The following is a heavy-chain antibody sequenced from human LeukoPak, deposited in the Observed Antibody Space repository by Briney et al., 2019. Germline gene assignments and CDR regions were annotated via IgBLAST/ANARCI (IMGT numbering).Heavy chain of an antibody. Sequence: PSETLSLTCAVYGGSFSGYYWSWIRQPPGKGLEWIGEINHSGSTNYNPSLKSRVTISVDTSKNQFSLKLSSVTAADTAVYYCARSSTWGWLATWGTCWFDPWGQGTLVTVSS. CDR2: INHSGST. J-gene: IGHJ5*02. CDR3: ARSSTWGWLATWGTCWFDP. V-gene: IGHV4-34*01. CDR1: GGSFSGYY. D-gene: IGHD6-19*01.